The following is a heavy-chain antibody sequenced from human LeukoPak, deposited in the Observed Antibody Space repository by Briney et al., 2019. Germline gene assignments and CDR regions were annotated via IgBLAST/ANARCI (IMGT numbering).Heavy chain of an antibody. D-gene: IGHD2-15*01. CDR2: IIPIFGTA. CDR1: GGTFSSYA. Sequence: SVKVSCKASGGTFSSYAISWVRQAPGQGLEWMGRIIPIFGTANYAQKFQGRVTITTDESTSTAYMELSSLRSEDTAVYYCAKEPNGKLKLNPEDRYCSGGSCYSWFDPWGQGTLVAVSS. V-gene: IGHV1-69*05. CDR3: AKEPNGKLKLNPEDRYCSGGSCYSWFDP. J-gene: IGHJ5*02.